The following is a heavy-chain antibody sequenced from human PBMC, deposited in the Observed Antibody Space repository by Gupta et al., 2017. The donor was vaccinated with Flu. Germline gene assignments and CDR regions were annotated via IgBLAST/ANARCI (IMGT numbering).Heavy chain of an antibody. D-gene: IGHD2-15*01. J-gene: IGHJ4*02. CDR1: GYLFTDYY. CDR2: INPNTGAT. CDR3: ARDHCGGGSCFSDY. Sequence: QVRLGQSGAEVKKPGASVKVSCRASGYLFTDYYIHWVRQAPGQGLEWMGWINPNTGATNYAQRFQGRVTVTRDTSLSLAYMELSGLRYDDTAVYYCARDHCGGGSCFSDYWGQGSLVSVSS. V-gene: IGHV1-2*02.